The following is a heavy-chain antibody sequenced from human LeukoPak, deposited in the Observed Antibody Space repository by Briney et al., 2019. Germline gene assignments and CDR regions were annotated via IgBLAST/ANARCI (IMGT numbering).Heavy chain of an antibody. J-gene: IGHJ4*02. CDR3: ARSTGLVVTAPPGDFDY. CDR1: GGSISSYY. Sequence: PSETLSLTCTVSGGSISSYYWSWIRQPPGKGLEWIGYIYYSGSTNYNPSLKSRVTISVDTSKNQFSLKLSSVTAADMAVYYCARSTGLVVTAPPGDFDYWGQGTLVTVSS. V-gene: IGHV4-59*08. D-gene: IGHD2-21*02. CDR2: IYYSGST.